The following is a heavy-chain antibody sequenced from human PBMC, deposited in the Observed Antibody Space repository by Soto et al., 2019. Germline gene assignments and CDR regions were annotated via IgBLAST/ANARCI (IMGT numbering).Heavy chain of an antibody. CDR2: INAGNGNT. CDR3: ARDMHSGNSYGYKDDNRESYNWFDP. V-gene: IGHV1-3*01. D-gene: IGHD5-18*01. J-gene: IGHJ5*02. Sequence: ASVKVSCKASGYTFTSYAMHWVRQAPGQRLEWMGWINAGNGNTKYSQKFQGRATITRETSAGTAYMELSSLRSEETAVYYCARDMHSGNSYGYKDDNRESYNWFDPWGQGTLVTVSS. CDR1: GYTFTSYA.